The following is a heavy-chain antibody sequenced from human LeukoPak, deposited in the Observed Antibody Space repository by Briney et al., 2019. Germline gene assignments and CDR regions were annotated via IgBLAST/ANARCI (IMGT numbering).Heavy chain of an antibody. J-gene: IGHJ4*02. CDR3: ARGRWSSSAPFDY. CDR2: IYYSGST. D-gene: IGHD6-6*01. Sequence: SETLSLTCTVSGGSLSSGSSYWSWIRQHPGKGLEWIGYIYYSGSTYYNPSLKSRVTISVDTSKNQFSLKLSSVTAADTAVYYCARGRWSSSAPFDYWGQGTLVTVSS. CDR1: GGSLSSGSSY. V-gene: IGHV4-31*03.